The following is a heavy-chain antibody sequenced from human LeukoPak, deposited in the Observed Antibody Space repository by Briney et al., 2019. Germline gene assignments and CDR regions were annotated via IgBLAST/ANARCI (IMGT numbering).Heavy chain of an antibody. CDR1: GYTFTSYG. V-gene: IGHV1-18*01. D-gene: IGHD3-10*01. CDR3: ARDQPVYELWFGRGMVFDP. J-gene: IGHJ5*02. Sequence: ASVKVSCKASGYTFTSYGINWVRQAPGQGLEWMGWISVYNGNTKYAQKLQGRVTMTRDTSTSTVYMELSSLRSEDTAVYYCARDQPVYELWFGRGMVFDPWGQGTLVTVSS. CDR2: ISVYNGNT.